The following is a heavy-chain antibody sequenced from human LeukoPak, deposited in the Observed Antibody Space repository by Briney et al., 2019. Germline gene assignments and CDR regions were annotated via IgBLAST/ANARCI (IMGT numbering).Heavy chain of an antibody. CDR2: IYYSGST. CDR1: GGSISSGGYY. Sequence: SQTLSLTCTVSGGSISSGGYYWSWIRQHPGKGLEWIGYIYYSGSTYYNPSLKSRVTISVDTSKNQFSLKLSSVSAADTAVYYCARRPERMYHYDSSGREFDYWGQGTLVTVSS. D-gene: IGHD3-22*01. J-gene: IGHJ4*02. CDR3: ARRPERMYHYDSSGREFDY. V-gene: IGHV4-31*03.